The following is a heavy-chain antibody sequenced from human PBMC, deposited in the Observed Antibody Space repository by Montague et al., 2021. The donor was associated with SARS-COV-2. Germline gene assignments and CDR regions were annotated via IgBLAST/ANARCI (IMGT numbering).Heavy chain of an antibody. J-gene: IGHJ4*02. CDR1: GGSISSSSYY. Sequence: SETLSLTCTVSGGSISSSSYYWAWIRQPPGKGLEWIGSIYYRGSTYHNPSLKSRVLISVDTSKNQLSLTLTSVTAADTAVYYCATQEDPSGWIPGPFDFWGQGTLLSVSS. CDR2: IYYRGST. D-gene: IGHD6-19*01. CDR3: ATQEDPSGWIPGPFDF. V-gene: IGHV4-39*01.